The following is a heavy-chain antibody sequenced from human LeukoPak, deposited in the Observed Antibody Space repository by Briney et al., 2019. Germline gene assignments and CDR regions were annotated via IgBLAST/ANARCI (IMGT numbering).Heavy chain of an antibody. Sequence: GGSLRLSCAASGFTLSSYAMHWVRQAPGKGLEWVAVISYDGSNKYYADSVKGRFTISRDNSKNTLYLQMNSLRAEDTAVYYCARDLGYYYYMDVWGKGTTVTVSS. CDR1: GFTLSSYA. J-gene: IGHJ6*03. CDR2: ISYDGSNK. D-gene: IGHD3-10*01. CDR3: ARDLGYYYYMDV. V-gene: IGHV3-30*01.